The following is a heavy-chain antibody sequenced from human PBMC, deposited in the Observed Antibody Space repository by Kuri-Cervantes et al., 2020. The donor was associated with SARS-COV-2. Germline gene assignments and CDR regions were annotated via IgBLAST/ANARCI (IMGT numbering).Heavy chain of an antibody. CDR3: ARGRPNFDY. D-gene: IGHD1-1*01. V-gene: IGHV4-59*08. J-gene: IGHJ4*02. CDR1: GVSISSFY. CDR2: ISYRGST. Sequence: GSLRLSCTVSGVSISSFYWRWIRQPPGKGLEWIGYISYRGSTNYNPSLKSRVTISGDTSKNQFSLNLSSVTAADTAVYYCARGRPNFDYWGQGTLVTVSS.